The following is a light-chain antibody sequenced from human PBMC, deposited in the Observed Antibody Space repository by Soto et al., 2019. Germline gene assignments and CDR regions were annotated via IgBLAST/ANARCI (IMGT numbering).Light chain of an antibody. CDR2: DVN. J-gene: IGLJ2*01. CDR1: SGDVGGYNY. Sequence: QSALTQPASVSGSPGQSITISCTGTSGDVGGYNYVSWYQQHPGKAPKLMIYDVNNRPSGVSNRFSGPKSGNTASLTISGLQAEDEADYYCSSYTSSSTHVVFGGGTQLTVL. CDR3: SSYTSSSTHVV. V-gene: IGLV2-14*01.